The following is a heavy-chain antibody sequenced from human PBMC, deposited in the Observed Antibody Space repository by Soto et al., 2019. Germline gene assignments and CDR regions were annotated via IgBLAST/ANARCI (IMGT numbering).Heavy chain of an antibody. D-gene: IGHD3-22*01. J-gene: IGHJ4*02. CDR3: AKDRQFRSYYESAGHYND. CDR1: GFTFRNQD. V-gene: IGHV3-23*01. Sequence: EVQLLESGGGLVQPGGSLRLTCVGSGFTFRNQDMRWVRQAPGKGLEWVSGISGRGGVTYYADSVKGRFTISRDNSKNTLYLQMNHLRANDTAVYYCAKDRQFRSYYESAGHYNDWGQGTLVTVSS. CDR2: ISGRGGVT.